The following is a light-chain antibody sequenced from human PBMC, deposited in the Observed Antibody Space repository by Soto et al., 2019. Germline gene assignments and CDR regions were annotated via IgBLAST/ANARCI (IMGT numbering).Light chain of an antibody. J-gene: IGKJ1*01. CDR3: HQVYTYPRT. V-gene: IGKV1-9*01. Sequence: IQLTQSPSSLTASVGDRVTITCRATQGVRSYLALFQQRPGKAPKLMIFGASTLQNGVPARFSGGGFGTEFTLTNTSLQPEYFATECCHQVYTYPRTCGQGNKVEIK. CDR2: GAS. CDR1: QGVRSY.